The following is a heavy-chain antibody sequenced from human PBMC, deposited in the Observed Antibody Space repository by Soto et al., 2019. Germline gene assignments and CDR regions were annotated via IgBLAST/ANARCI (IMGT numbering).Heavy chain of an antibody. CDR1: GGSISTSNW. V-gene: IGHV4-4*02. D-gene: IGHD6-13*01. CDR3: ARAGATIAAAAIFDC. J-gene: IGHJ4*02. CDR2: VYRTGST. Sequence: QVQLQESGPGLVKPSGTLSLTCAVSGGSISTSNWWSWVRQPPGKGLEWIGEVYRTGSTNYNLSLESRVTXSXAXSXXHFSLKRTSVTAADTAVYYCARAGATIAAAAIFDCWGQGTLVTVSS.